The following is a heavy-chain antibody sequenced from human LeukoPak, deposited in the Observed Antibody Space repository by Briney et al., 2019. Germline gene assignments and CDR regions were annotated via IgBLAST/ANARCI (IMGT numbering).Heavy chain of an antibody. J-gene: IGHJ4*02. Sequence: QPGGSLRLSCAASGFTFSSHCIHWVRQAPGKGLEWVANIKQDGNEKYYVDSVKGRFAISRDNAKNSVYLQMNSLRAEDTAVYYCARDPVPYNVGWYYFDYWGQGTLVSVSS. CDR1: GFTFSSHC. CDR2: IKQDGNEK. CDR3: ARDPVPYNVGWYYFDY. V-gene: IGHV3-7*01. D-gene: IGHD6-19*01.